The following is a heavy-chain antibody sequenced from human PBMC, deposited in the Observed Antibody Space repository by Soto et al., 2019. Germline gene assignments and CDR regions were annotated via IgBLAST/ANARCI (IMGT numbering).Heavy chain of an antibody. Sequence: SETLSLTCTVSGGSISSGGYYWSWIRQHPGKGLEWIGYIYYSGSTYYNPSLKSRVTISVDTSKNQFSLKLSSVTAADTAVYYCARVRRGVTIFGVVPYGMDVWGQGTTVTVSS. V-gene: IGHV4-31*03. D-gene: IGHD3-3*01. J-gene: IGHJ6*02. CDR1: GGSISSGGYY. CDR3: ARVRRGVTIFGVVPYGMDV. CDR2: IYYSGST.